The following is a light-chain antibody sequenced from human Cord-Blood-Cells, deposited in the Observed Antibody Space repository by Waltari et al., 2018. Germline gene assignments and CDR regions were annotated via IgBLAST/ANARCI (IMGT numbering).Light chain of an antibody. CDR3: QQSYSTPIT. V-gene: IGKV1-39*01. J-gene: IGKJ5*01. CDR1: QSISSY. Sequence: DIQMTQSPSSLSASVGVRVTITCRASQSISSYLNWYQQKPVKAPKLLIYAASSLQSGVPSRFSGSGSGTDFTLTISSLQPEDFATYYCQQSYSTPITFGQGTRLEIK. CDR2: AAS.